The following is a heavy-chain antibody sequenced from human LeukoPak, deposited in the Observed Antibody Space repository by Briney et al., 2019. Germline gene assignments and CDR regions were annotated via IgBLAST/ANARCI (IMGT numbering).Heavy chain of an antibody. J-gene: IGHJ6*03. Sequence: GGSLRLSCAASGFTFSSYGMSWVRQAPGKGLEWLSAISGSGGSTYYADSVKGRFTISRDNSKNTLYLQMNSLRAEDTAVYYCAKVDDILTGYYPNYYYYYMDVWGKGTTVTISS. V-gene: IGHV3-23*01. CDR2: ISGSGGST. CDR3: AKVDDILTGYYPNYYYYYMDV. CDR1: GFTFSSYG. D-gene: IGHD3-9*01.